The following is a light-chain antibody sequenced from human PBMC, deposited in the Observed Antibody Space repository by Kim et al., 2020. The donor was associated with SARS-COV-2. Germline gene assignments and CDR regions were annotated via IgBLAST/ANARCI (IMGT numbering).Light chain of an antibody. CDR1: TSNIGRSD. V-gene: IGLV1-47*01. CDR2: NTN. CDR3: ATWDDNLSGAL. J-gene: IGLJ3*02. Sequence: QSVLTQSPSESGTPGQEVTISCYGSTSNIGRSDVFWYQQLPGAAPKLLIYNTNVRPSGVPDRFSGSKSGTSASLAISGLRSDDEADYYCATWDDNLSGALFGGGTQLTVL.